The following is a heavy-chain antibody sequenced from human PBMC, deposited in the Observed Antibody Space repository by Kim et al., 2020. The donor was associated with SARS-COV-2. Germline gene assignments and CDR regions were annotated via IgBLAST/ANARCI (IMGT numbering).Heavy chain of an antibody. D-gene: IGHD2-21*01. Sequence: SETLSLTCTVSGGSITGYCWSWIWQPAGKALEWIGRICSSGSTNYNPSFESRITMSVDTSKNQFSLKVNSVTAADTAVYYCARDCTGDCSNWFAPWGQGTLVTVSS. J-gene: IGHJ5*02. CDR3: ARDCTGDCSNWFAP. V-gene: IGHV4-4*07. CDR1: GGSITGYC. CDR2: ICSSGST.